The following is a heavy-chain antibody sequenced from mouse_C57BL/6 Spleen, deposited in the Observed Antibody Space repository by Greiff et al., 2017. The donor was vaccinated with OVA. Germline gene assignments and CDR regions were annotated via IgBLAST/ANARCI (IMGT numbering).Heavy chain of an antibody. CDR2: ISYDGSN. D-gene: IGHD1-1*01. Sequence: VQLKESGPGLVKPSQSLSLTCSVTGYSITSGYYWNWLRQFPGNKLEWTGYISYDGSNNYNPSLKNRITITRDTSKNQFFLKFNSVTTEYTATYYCAHYGSHYFDYWGQGTTLTVSS. CDR1: GYSITSGYY. CDR3: AHYGSHYFDY. V-gene: IGHV3-6*01. J-gene: IGHJ2*01.